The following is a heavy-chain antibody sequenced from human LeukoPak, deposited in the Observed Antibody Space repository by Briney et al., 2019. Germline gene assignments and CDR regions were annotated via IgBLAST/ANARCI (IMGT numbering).Heavy chain of an antibody. Sequence: ASVKVSCTASGGTFSSYAISWVRQAPGQGLEWMGGIIPIFGTANYAQKFQGRVTITADESTSTAYMELSSLRSEDTAVYYCARVTADGSGSYSLYYWYFDLWGRGTLVTVSS. V-gene: IGHV1-69*13. J-gene: IGHJ2*01. D-gene: IGHD3-10*01. CDR1: GGTFSSYA. CDR2: IIPIFGTA. CDR3: ARVTADGSGSYSLYYWYFDL.